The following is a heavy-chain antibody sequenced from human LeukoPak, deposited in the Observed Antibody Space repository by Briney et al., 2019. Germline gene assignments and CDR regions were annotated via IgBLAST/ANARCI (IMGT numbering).Heavy chain of an antibody. Sequence: GRSLRLSCAASRFTFSSYGIHWVPQAPGKGLEWVAFISYDGSTKYFLDSVRGRFTISRDNSKNTLYLQMSSLRPEDTAVYYCAKSLERAYSNALWGMDVWGKGTTVTVSS. D-gene: IGHD4-11*01. V-gene: IGHV3-30*18. CDR1: RFTFSSYG. CDR2: ISYDGSTK. CDR3: AKSLERAYSNALWGMDV. J-gene: IGHJ6*04.